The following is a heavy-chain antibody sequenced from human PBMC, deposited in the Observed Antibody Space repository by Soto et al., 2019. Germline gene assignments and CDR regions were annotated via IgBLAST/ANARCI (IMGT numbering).Heavy chain of an antibody. CDR2: IYYSGST. Sequence: TSETLSLTCTVSGGSISSYYWSWIRQPPGKGLEWIGYIYYSGSTNYNPSLKSRVTISVDTSKNQFSLKLSSVTAADTAVYYCARDNAAAAGTMDWFDPWGQGTLVTVSS. D-gene: IGHD6-13*01. J-gene: IGHJ5*02. CDR3: ARDNAAAAGTMDWFDP. V-gene: IGHV4-59*01. CDR1: GGSISSYY.